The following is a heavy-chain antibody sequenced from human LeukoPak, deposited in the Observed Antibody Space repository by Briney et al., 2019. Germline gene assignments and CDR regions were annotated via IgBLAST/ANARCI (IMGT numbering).Heavy chain of an antibody. CDR3: ARRVGSGWPVQH. V-gene: IGHV1-8*01. J-gene: IGHJ1*01. CDR1: GYTFSSYD. CDR2: MNPNSGNT. Sequence: GASVKVSCKASGYTFSSYDINWVRQATGQGLEWMGWMNPNSGNTGYAQKFQGRLNMTRNTSISTAYMELSSLRSEDTGVYYCARRVGSGWPVQHWGQGTLVGVSS. D-gene: IGHD6-19*01.